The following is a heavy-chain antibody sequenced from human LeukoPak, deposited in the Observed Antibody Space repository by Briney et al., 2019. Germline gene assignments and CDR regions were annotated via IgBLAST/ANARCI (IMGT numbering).Heavy chain of an antibody. J-gene: IGHJ4*02. CDR1: GFTFSSYW. CDR2: IKQDGSEK. Sequence: GGSLRLSCAASGFTFSSYWMSWVRQAPGKGLEWVANIKQDGSEKYYVDSVKGRFTISRVNAKNSLYLQMNSLRAEDTAVYYCARVGRLLWFGELVPHWGQGTLVTVSS. D-gene: IGHD3-10*01. V-gene: IGHV3-7*01. CDR3: ARVGRLLWFGELVPH.